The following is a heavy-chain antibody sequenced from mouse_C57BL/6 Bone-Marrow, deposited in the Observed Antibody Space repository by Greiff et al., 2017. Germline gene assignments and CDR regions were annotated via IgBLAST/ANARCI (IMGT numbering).Heavy chain of an antibody. CDR3: ARSIYYWYCEDLFDY. CDR2: FNPNNGGT. D-gene: IGHD2-14*01. V-gene: IGHV1-26*01. CDR1: GYTFTDYY. Sequence: EVQLQQSGPELVKPGASVKISCKASGYTFTDYYMNWVQQSHGKSLEWIGGFNPNNGGTRYNQKFKGKATLTVDNSSSTAYMGLRSLTSEDSAVYDCARSIYYWYCEDLFDYWGTGTTLTVSS. J-gene: IGHJ2*01.